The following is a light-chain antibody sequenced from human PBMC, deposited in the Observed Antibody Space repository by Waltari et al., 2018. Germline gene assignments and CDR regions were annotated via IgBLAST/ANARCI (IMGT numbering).Light chain of an antibody. Sequence: QLVLTQSPSASASLGASVKLTCTLSSGHSSNIIAWHQQQPEKGPRYLMKVNSDGSHSKGDEFPVPFSGSCSVAERYLTLSSLQSEDEADYYCQTGGHGTWVFGGGTKLTVL. V-gene: IGLV4-69*01. J-gene: IGLJ3*02. CDR2: VNSDGSH. CDR1: SGHSSNI. CDR3: QTGGHGTWV.